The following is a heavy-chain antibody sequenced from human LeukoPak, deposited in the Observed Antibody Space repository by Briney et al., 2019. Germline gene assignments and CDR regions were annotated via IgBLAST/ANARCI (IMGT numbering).Heavy chain of an antibody. CDR1: GESFSGHY. CDR2: SNTRGNT. J-gene: IGHJ4*02. D-gene: IGHD5-12*01. CDR3: ARRIKYRLVASRYFDS. V-gene: IGHV4-34*01. Sequence: PSETLSLTCAVYGESFSGHYWTWIRQPPGKELEWIGDSNTRGNTNYNPSLRSRLTISLDTSKNQISLRLNSVTAADTAIYYCARRIKYRLVASRYFDSWGQGTLVTVSS.